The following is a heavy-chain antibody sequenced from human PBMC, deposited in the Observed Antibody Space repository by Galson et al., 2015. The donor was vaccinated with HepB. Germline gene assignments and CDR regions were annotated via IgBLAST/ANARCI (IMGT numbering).Heavy chain of an antibody. CDR3: ASAADPMGYFDY. CDR1: GGSISSYY. J-gene: IGHJ4*02. Sequence: LSLTCTVSGGSISSYYWSWIRQPPGKGLEWIGYIYYSGSTNYNPSLKSRVTISVDTSKNQFSLKLSSVTAADTAVYYCASAADPMGYFDYWGQGTLVTVSS. D-gene: IGHD5-24*01. V-gene: IGHV4-59*01. CDR2: IYYSGST.